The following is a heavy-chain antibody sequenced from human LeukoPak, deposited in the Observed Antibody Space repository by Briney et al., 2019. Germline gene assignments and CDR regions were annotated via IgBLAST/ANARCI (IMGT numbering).Heavy chain of an antibody. D-gene: IGHD3-10*01. Sequence: PSETLSLTCTVSGGSISSYYWSWIRQAPGKGLEWIGYIYYSGSTNYNPSLKSRATISLDTSRNQFSLKLTSMTAADTAVYYCARLTTRPGGIRPLIMDFWGQGTLVTVSS. CDR2: IYYSGST. CDR1: GGSISSYY. J-gene: IGHJ4*02. CDR3: ARLTTRPGGIRPLIMDF. V-gene: IGHV4-59*01.